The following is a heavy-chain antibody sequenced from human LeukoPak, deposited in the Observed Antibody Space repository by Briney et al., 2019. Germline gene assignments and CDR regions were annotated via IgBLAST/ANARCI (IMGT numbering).Heavy chain of an antibody. J-gene: IGHJ4*02. Sequence: GESLKISCKGSGYNFPTSWIGWVRQMPGKGLEWMGIIYPGDSDTRYSPSFEGQVTISADKSISTPYLQWSGLKASDTAIYYCARLYGRYFDYWGQGTLVTVSS. CDR3: ARLYGRYFDY. V-gene: IGHV5-51*01. CDR2: IYPGDSDT. CDR1: GYNFPTSW. D-gene: IGHD3-10*01.